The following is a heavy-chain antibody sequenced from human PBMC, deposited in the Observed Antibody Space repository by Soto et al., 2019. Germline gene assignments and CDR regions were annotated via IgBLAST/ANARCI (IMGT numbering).Heavy chain of an antibody. V-gene: IGHV3-23*01. CDR2: ISNSGDNT. J-gene: IGHJ4*02. CDR1: GFTFSSYT. Sequence: EVQLLESGGGLVQPGGSLRLSCGASGFTFSSYTMTWVRQAPGRGLEWVSGISNSGDNTKYADSVKGRFTISRDNSKSTLYLQMNSLRAEDTAVYYCAKKKELLAGIPFFDYWGQGTLVTVSS. CDR3: AKKKELLAGIPFFDY. D-gene: IGHD3-10*01.